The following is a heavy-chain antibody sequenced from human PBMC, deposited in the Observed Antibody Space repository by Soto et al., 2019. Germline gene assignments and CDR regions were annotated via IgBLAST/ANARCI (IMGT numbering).Heavy chain of an antibody. CDR1: GGTFSSYS. V-gene: IGHV1-69*01. J-gene: IGHJ4*02. D-gene: IGHD1-26*01. Sequence: QVQLVQSGAEVKKPGSSVKVSCKASGGTFSSYSINWVRQAPGQGLEWMGESIPIFGTANYAQKFQGRVTITADESTSTAYMELSSLRSVDTAVYYCARDGGRHSGGIDYWGQGTLVTVSS. CDR2: SIPIFGTA. CDR3: ARDGGRHSGGIDY.